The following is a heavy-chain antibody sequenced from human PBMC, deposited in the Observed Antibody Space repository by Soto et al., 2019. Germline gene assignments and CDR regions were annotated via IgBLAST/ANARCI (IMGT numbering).Heavy chain of an antibody. Sequence: QVPLVESGGGVVQPGRSLRLSCAVSGFTFSDFAMHWVRQAPGKGLEWVTLISYDGSSKYYVDSVKGRFTISRDNSKNTLYLQMNSLRTEDTAVYYCARDITRFGEVLYSWGQGTQVTVSS. CDR2: ISYDGSSK. CDR1: GFTFSDFA. D-gene: IGHD3-10*01. V-gene: IGHV3-30-3*01. CDR3: ARDITRFGEVLYS. J-gene: IGHJ4*02.